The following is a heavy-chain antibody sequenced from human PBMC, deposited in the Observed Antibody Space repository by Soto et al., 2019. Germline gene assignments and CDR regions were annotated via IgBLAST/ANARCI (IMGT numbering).Heavy chain of an antibody. CDR1: GASITSTSYH. D-gene: IGHD1-26*01. CDR2: FYYSGST. J-gene: IGHJ6*02. Sequence: QLQLQESGPGMVKPSETLSLTCTVSGASITSTSYHWGWIRQPPGKGLEWIGNFYYSGSTYYNPSLRSRVTISGDASKNQFSVKVSSVTATDTAVYYCARSVGDYYYGMDVWGQGTTVTVSS. CDR3: ARSVGDYYYGMDV. V-gene: IGHV4-39*01.